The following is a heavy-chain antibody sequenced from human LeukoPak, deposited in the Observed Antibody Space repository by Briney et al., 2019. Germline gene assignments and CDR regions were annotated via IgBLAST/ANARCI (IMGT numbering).Heavy chain of an antibody. CDR2: IYYTGDT. D-gene: IGHD3-10*01. CDR3: VRVVTGSVDY. Sequence: SETLSLTGTVSGGSISGHYWGWIRQPPGKGLEWIGYIYYTGDTNYIPSFESRVTISVDTSKNQFSLKLGSVTAADTAIYYCVRVVTGSVDYWGQGTLVTVSS. CDR1: GGSISGHY. V-gene: IGHV4-59*11. J-gene: IGHJ4*02.